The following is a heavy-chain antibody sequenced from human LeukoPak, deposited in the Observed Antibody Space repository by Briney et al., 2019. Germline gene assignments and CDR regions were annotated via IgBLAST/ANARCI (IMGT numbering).Heavy chain of an antibody. V-gene: IGHV3-23*01. CDR2: ISGGGDIT. D-gene: IGHD2-21*02. CDR3: VREDTPATANY. CDR1: GFNFANHA. Sequence: GGSLRLSCAASGFNFANHAMSWVRQTPGKGLKWVSAISGGGDITYYADSVTGRFTISRDNSKDTLFLQMHSLRPGDTAVYYCVREDTPATANYWGQGTLVTISS. J-gene: IGHJ4*02.